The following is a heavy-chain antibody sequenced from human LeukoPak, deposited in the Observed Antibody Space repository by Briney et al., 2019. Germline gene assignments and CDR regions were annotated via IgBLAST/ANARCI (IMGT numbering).Heavy chain of an antibody. CDR3: GRGPILLWIHNGIDV. CDR1: GFIFGHHA. Sequence: GGSLRLSCAAYGFIFGHHAMSWVRQAPGKGLEWVGFIRSKAYGGTIEYAASVQGRFTISRDDSKGIAYLQMNSLETEDTAVYYCGRGPILLWIHNGIDVWGPETTVTVSS. J-gene: IGHJ6*02. D-gene: IGHD3-10*01. V-gene: IGHV3-49*04. CDR2: IRSKAYGGTI.